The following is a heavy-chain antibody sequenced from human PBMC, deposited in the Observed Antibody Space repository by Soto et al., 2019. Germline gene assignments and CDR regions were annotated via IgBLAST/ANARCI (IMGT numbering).Heavy chain of an antibody. J-gene: IGHJ5*02. CDR1: RFTFSTYA. CDR3: AKSAMVRGGGWFDP. Sequence: EVQLLESGGGLVQPGGSLRLSCAASRFTFSTYAMSWVRQAPGKGLEWVSDISGSGGNTYYADSVKGRFTISRDNSKNPLYLQMNSLRAEDKAVYYCAKSAMVRGGGWFDPWGQGTLVTVSS. CDR2: ISGSGGNT. D-gene: IGHD3-10*01. V-gene: IGHV3-23*01.